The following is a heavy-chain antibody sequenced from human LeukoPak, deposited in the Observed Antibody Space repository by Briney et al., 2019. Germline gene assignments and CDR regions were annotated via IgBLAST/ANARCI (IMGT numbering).Heavy chain of an antibody. CDR3: ARGRRWGYSSGWSNWFDP. D-gene: IGHD6-19*01. CDR2: MNPNSGNT. CDR1: GYTFTSYD. Sequence: GASVKVSCKASGYTFTSYDINWVRQATGQGLEWMGWMNPNSGNTGYAQKFQGRVTMTRNTSISTAYMELSSLRSEDTAVYYCARGRRWGYSSGWSNWFDPWGRGTLVTVSS. J-gene: IGHJ5*02. V-gene: IGHV1-8*01.